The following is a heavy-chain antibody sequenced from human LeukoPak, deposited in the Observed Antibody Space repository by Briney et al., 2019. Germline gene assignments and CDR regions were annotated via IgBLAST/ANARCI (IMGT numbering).Heavy chain of an antibody. CDR1: GYTFTGYY. Sequence: GASVKVSCKASGYTFTGYYMHWVRQAPGQGLEWMGRINPNSGGTNYAQKFQGRITMTRDTSISTAYMELSRLRSDDTAVYYCAREDYYDSSGYSLLFDYWGQGTLVTVSS. CDR3: AREDYYDSSGYSLLFDY. V-gene: IGHV1-2*06. CDR2: INPNSGGT. J-gene: IGHJ4*02. D-gene: IGHD3-22*01.